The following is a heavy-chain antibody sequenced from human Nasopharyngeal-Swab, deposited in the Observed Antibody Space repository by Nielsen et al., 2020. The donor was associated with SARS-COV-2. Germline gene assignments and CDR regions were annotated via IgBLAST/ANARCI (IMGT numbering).Heavy chain of an antibody. CDR3: ARDGLTYYDILTGYSWFDP. CDR1: GFTFSSYS. V-gene: IGHV3-48*02. J-gene: IGHJ5*02. D-gene: IGHD3-9*01. CDR2: ISSSSSTI. Sequence: GESLQISCAASGFTFSSYSMNWVRQAPGKGLEWVSYISSSSSTIYYADSVKGRFTISRDNAKNSLYLQMNSLRDEDTVVYYCARDGLTYYDILTGYSWFDPWGQGTLVTVSS.